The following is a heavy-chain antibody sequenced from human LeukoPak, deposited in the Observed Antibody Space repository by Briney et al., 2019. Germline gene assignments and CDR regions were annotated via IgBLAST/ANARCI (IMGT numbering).Heavy chain of an antibody. J-gene: IGHJ4*02. V-gene: IGHV1-2*02. CDR1: GYTFTGYY. CDR2: INPNSRGT. CDR3: ARTVKGKDGQWLVLVY. Sequence: ASEKVSCKASGYTFTGYYMHWVRQAPGQGLEWMGWINPNSRGTNYAQKFQGRVTMTRDTSISTAYMELSRLRSDDTAVYYCARTVKGKDGQWLVLVYWGQGTLVTVSS. D-gene: IGHD6-19*01.